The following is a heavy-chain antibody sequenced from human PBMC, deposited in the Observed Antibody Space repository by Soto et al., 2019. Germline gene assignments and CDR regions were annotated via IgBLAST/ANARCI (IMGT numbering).Heavy chain of an antibody. V-gene: IGHV4-30-2*01. CDR3: ARAKAPLYSSSWYWFDP. Sequence: SETLSLTCAVSGGSISSGGYSGSWIRQPPGKGLEWIGYIYHSGSTYYNPSLKSRFTISVDTSKNQFSLKLSSVTAADTAVYYCARAKAPLYSSSWYWFDPWGQGTLVTVSS. D-gene: IGHD6-13*01. CDR1: GGSISSGGYS. CDR2: IYHSGST. J-gene: IGHJ5*02.